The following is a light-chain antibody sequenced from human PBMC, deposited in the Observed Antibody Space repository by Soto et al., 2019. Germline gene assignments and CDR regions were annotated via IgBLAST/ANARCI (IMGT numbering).Light chain of an antibody. Sequence: QSVLTQPPSTSGTPGQRVTISCSGSTSNIGSNYVFWYQQIPGTAPKLVMNCNDQRPSGVPDRFSGSKSGTSASLAISGLRSEDEADYYCATWDDSLSGWVFGGGTQLTVL. CDR3: ATWDDSLSGWV. CDR1: TSNIGSNY. V-gene: IGLV1-47*02. J-gene: IGLJ7*01. CDR2: CND.